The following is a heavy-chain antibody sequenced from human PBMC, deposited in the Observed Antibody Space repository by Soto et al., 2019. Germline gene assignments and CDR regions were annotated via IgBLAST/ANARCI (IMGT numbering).Heavy chain of an antibody. D-gene: IGHD3-22*01. V-gene: IGHV4-61*01. J-gene: IGHJ4*02. Sequence: SETLSLTCTVSGGSVSSGSHQWSWIRQSPGKGREWIGYIYYTGSTNYNPSLKSRGTISLDTSKNQFSLMLSSVTAADTAVYYCARDSSGYYRVFDYWGQGTLVTVSS. CDR3: ARDSSGYYRVFDY. CDR1: GGSVSSGSHQ. CDR2: IYYTGST.